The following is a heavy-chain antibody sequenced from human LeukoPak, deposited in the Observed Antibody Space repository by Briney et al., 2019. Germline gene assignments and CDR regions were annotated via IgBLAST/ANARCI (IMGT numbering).Heavy chain of an antibody. V-gene: IGHV1-8*01. CDR3: AIPVDTMVRGDSS. J-gene: IGHJ4*02. D-gene: IGHD3-10*01. Sequence: ASVKVSCKASGYTFITYDINWVRQATGQGLEWMGWMNPNSGNTGYAQKFQGRVTMTRNTSISTAYMELSSLTSEDTAVYHCAIPVDTMVRGDSSWGQGTLVTVSP. CDR1: GYTFITYD. CDR2: MNPNSGNT.